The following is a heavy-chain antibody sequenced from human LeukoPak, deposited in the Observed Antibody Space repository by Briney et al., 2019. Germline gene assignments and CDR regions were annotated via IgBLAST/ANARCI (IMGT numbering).Heavy chain of an antibody. Sequence: GGSLRLSCAASGFTFSSYAMSWVRQAPGKGLEWVSAISGSGGSTYYADSVKGRFTISRGNSKNTLYLQMNSLRAEDTAVYYCARVGQWLVQMAPDAFDIWGQGTMVTVSS. CDR2: ISGSGGST. J-gene: IGHJ3*02. CDR1: GFTFSSYA. D-gene: IGHD6-19*01. V-gene: IGHV3-23*01. CDR3: ARVGQWLVQMAPDAFDI.